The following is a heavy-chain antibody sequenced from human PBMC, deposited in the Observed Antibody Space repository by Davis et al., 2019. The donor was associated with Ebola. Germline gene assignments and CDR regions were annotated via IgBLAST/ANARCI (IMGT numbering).Heavy chain of an antibody. CDR2: ISGDGGST. CDR3: ARGDYSYYYYGMDV. CDR1: GFTFDDYA. Sequence: PGGSLRLSCAASGFTFDDYAMHWVRQAPGKGLEWVSLISGDGGSTYYADSVKGRFTISRDNSKNSPYLQMNSLRTEDTALYYCARGDYSYYYYGMDVWGQGTTVTVSS. J-gene: IGHJ6*02. D-gene: IGHD4-11*01. V-gene: IGHV3-43*02.